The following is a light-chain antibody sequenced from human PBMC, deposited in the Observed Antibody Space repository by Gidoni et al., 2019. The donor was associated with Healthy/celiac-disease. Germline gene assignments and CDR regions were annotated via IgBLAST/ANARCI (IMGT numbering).Light chain of an antibody. CDR1: SSNIGSNT. CDR3: AAWDDSLNGWV. J-gene: IGLJ3*02. Sequence: QSVLPQPPSASGTPGQRVTISCSGCSSNIGSNTVNWYQQLPGTAPKLLIYSNNQRPSGVPDRFSGSKSGTSASLAISGLQSEDEADYYCAAWDDSLNGWVFGGGTKLTAL. CDR2: SNN. V-gene: IGLV1-44*01.